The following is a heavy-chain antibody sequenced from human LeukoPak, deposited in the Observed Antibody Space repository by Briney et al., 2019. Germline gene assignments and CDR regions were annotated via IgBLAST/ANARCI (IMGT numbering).Heavy chain of an antibody. J-gene: IGHJ5*02. CDR3: ATYYYGSGSYYRFDP. V-gene: IGHV1-2*02. Sequence: ASVKVSCKASGYTFTGYYMHWVRQAPGQGLGWMGWINPNSGGTNYAQEFQGRVTMTRDTSISTAYMELSRLRSDDTAVYYCATYYYGSGSYYRFDPWAREPWSPSPQ. CDR1: GYTFTGYY. CDR2: INPNSGGT. D-gene: IGHD3-10*01.